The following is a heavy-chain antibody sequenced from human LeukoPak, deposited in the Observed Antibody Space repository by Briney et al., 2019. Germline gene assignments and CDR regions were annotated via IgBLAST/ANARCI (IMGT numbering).Heavy chain of an antibody. Sequence: PSETLSLTCTVSGGSISSYYWSWIRQPPGKGLEWIGYIYYSGSTNYNPSLKSRVTISVDTSKNQFSLKLSSVTAVDTAVYYCARGDYYESWGQGTLVTVSS. J-gene: IGHJ4*02. D-gene: IGHD3-22*01. CDR3: ARGDYYES. CDR1: GGSISSYY. V-gene: IGHV4-59*01. CDR2: IYYSGST.